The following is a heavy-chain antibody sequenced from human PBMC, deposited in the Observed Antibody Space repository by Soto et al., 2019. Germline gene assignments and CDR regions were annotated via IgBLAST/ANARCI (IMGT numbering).Heavy chain of an antibody. D-gene: IGHD4-17*01. J-gene: IGHJ4*02. CDR2: LYYRENP. V-gene: IGHV4-39*01. CDR1: GGTISSSSHH. Sequence: ASXTLSLTCTVSGGTISSSSHHWCWIRQPPGKGREWIGTLYYRENPYYHPSPQSPATLSVDNSKNPFPPRLTPVTAADPAVYYCATHPPYGPLDHWGQGTLVPVSS. CDR3: ATHPPYGPLDH.